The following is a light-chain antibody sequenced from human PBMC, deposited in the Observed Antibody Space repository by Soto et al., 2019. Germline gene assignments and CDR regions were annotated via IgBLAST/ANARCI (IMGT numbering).Light chain of an antibody. J-gene: IGKJ2*01. CDR1: QTVSSNN. CDR2: GAS. Sequence: IVLTQSPGTLSLSPGDRATLACRASQTVSSNNLAWYQQKPGQAPRLLIFGASSRATGIPDRFSGGGSGTDVTLTISRLEPEDFAVYYCQEYDNAPQGYTCGQGTKLEIK. V-gene: IGKV3-20*01. CDR3: QEYDNAPQGYT.